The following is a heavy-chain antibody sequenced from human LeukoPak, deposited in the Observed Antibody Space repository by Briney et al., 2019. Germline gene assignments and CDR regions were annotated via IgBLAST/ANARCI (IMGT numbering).Heavy chain of an antibody. Sequence: PSETLSLTCTVSGGSISSYYWSWIRQPPGKGLEWIGYIYYSGSTYYNPSLKSRVTISVDTSKNQFSLKLSSVTAADTAVYYCARDPYDSSGFDYWGQGTLVTVSS. V-gene: IGHV4-59*12. CDR3: ARDPYDSSGFDY. J-gene: IGHJ4*02. CDR2: IYYSGST. CDR1: GGSISSYY. D-gene: IGHD3-22*01.